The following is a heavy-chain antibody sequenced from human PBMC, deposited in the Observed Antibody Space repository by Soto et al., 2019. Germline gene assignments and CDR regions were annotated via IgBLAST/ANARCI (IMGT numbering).Heavy chain of an antibody. CDR1: GFTFSSYG. Sequence: GGSLRLSCAASGFTFSSYGMHWVRQAPGKGLEWVAVIWYDGSNKYYADSVKGRFTISRDNSKNTLYLQMNSLRAEDTAVYYCARDVQWLVRGALGYWGQGTLVTVSS. D-gene: IGHD6-19*01. CDR3: ARDVQWLVRGALGY. CDR2: IWYDGSNK. V-gene: IGHV3-33*01. J-gene: IGHJ4*02.